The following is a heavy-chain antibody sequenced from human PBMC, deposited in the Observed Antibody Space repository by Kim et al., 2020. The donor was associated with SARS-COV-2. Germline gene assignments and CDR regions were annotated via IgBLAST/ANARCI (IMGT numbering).Heavy chain of an antibody. Sequence: ASVKVSCKVSGYTLTELSMHWVRQAPGKGLEWMGGFDPEDGETIYAQKFQGRVTMTKDTSTDTAYMELSSLRSEDTAVYYCATAIAVAGTTIYYYYGMVV. J-gene: IGHJ6*01. V-gene: IGHV1-24*01. CDR2: FDPEDGET. D-gene: IGHD6-19*01. CDR1: GYTLTELS. CDR3: ATAIAVAGTTIYYYYGMVV.